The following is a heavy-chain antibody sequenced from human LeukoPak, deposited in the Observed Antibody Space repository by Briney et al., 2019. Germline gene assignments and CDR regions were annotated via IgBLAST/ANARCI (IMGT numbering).Heavy chain of an antibody. CDR2: INSDGSST. CDR1: GSTFSSYW. J-gene: IGHJ4*02. V-gene: IGHV3-74*01. D-gene: IGHD4-11*01. CDR3: ARDWSLTTGIDY. Sequence: GGSLRLSCAASGSTFSSYWMHWVRHAPGKGRVWVSRINSDGSSTSYADSVKGRFTISRDNAKNTLYLQMNSLRAEDTAVYYCARDWSLTTGIDYWGQGTLVTVSS.